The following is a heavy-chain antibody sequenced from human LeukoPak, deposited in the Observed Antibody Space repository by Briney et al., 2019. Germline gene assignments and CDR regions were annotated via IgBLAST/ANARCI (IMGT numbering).Heavy chain of an antibody. CDR1: GGSISSYY. Sequence: SETLSLTCTVSGGSISSYYWSWIRQPPGKGLEWIGYIYYSGSTNYNPSLKSRVTISVDTSKNQFSLKLSSVTAADTAVYYCARVRKAVAVLLYYYWFDPWGQGTLVTVSS. CDR2: IYYSGST. J-gene: IGHJ5*02. D-gene: IGHD6-19*01. V-gene: IGHV4-59*01. CDR3: ARVRKAVAVLLYYYWFDP.